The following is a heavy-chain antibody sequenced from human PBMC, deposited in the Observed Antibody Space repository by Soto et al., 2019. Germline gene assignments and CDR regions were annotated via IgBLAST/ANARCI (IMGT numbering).Heavy chain of an antibody. Sequence: EVQLVESGGGLVLPGGSLKLSCAASGFIFSDSAVHWVRQASGKGLEWLGRIRSAVNSYARTYAASVQGRFTISRDDSKNTAYLQMNSLKTEDTAVYYCTRQCHLDNNGYYSMDYWGQGTLVTVSS. CDR1: GFIFSDSA. CDR2: IRSAVNSYAR. V-gene: IGHV3-73*02. J-gene: IGHJ4*02. D-gene: IGHD3-22*01. CDR3: TRQCHLDNNGYYSMDY.